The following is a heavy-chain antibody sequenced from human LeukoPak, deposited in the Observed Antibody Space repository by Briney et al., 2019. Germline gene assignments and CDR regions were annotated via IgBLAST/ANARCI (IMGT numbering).Heavy chain of an antibody. J-gene: IGHJ6*02. CDR2: IYYSGST. CDR1: GGSISSYY. Sequence: PSETLSLTCTVSGGSISSYYWSWIRQPPGKGLEWIGYIYYSGSTNYNPSLKSRVTISVDTSKKQFSLKLSSVTAADTAVYYCARGHRDGYVSLYYYGMDVWGQGTTVTVSS. V-gene: IGHV4-59*01. CDR3: ARGHRDGYVSLYYYGMDV. D-gene: IGHD5-24*01.